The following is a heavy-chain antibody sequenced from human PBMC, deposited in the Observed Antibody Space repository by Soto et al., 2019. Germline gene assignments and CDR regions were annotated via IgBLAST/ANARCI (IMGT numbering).Heavy chain of an antibody. J-gene: IGHJ4*02. CDR1: GGTFSTYT. D-gene: IGHD2-15*01. CDR3: ASDFKGCISAACYSPSDY. Sequence: QVQLVQSGAEVKKPGSSVKVSCKASGGTFSTYTITWVRQAPGQGLEWMGRIIPVFGTTNYVQKFQGRVTITADTSTSTAYMELSSLRSEDTAIYYCASDFKGCISAACYSPSDYWGQGTLVTVSS. V-gene: IGHV1-69*08. CDR2: IIPVFGTT.